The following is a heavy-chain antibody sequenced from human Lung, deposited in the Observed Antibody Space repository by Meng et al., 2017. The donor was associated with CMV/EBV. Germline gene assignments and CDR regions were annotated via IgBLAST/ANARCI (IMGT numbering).Heavy chain of an antibody. CDR1: GGSFSGYY. V-gene: IGHV4-34*01. CDR3: ARYKIFYYYYVMDV. CDR2: INHSGST. Sequence: GSLRLSCAVYGGSFSGYYWSWIRQPPGKGLEWSGEINHSGSTNYNPSLKSRVTISVDTSKNQFSLKLSSVTAADTAVYYCARYKIFYYYYVMDVWGQGTTVTVSS. D-gene: IGHD3-3*01. J-gene: IGHJ6*02.